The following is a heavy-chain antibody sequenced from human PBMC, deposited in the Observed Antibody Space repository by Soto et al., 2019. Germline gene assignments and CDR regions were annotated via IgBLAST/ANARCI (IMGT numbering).Heavy chain of an antibody. V-gene: IGHV4-59*01. CDR2: IYYSGST. CDR1: GGSISSYY. J-gene: IGHJ3*02. CDR3: ARAGDDDAFDI. D-gene: IGHD7-27*01. Sequence: SETLSITCTVSGGSISSYYWSWIRQPPGKGLERIGYIYYSGSTNYNPSLKSRVTISVDTSKNQFSLKLSSVTAADMAVYYCARAGDDDAFDIWGQGTMVTVSS.